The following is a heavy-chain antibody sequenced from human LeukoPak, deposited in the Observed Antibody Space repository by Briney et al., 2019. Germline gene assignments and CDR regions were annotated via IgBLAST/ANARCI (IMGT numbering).Heavy chain of an antibody. CDR3: ARMPRIVGATGDY. CDR1: GGSISSYY. D-gene: IGHD1-26*01. J-gene: IGHJ4*02. V-gene: IGHV4-59*12. CDR2: IYYSGST. Sequence: SETLSLTCTVSGGSISSYYWSWIRQPPGKGLEWIGYIYYSGSTYYNPSLKSRVTISVDTSKNQFSLKLSSVTAADTAVYYCARMPRIVGATGDYWGQGTLVTVSS.